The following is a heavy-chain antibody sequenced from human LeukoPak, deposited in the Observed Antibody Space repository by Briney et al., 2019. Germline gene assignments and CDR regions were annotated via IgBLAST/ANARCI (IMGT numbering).Heavy chain of an antibody. CDR3: ARDPSHLWLDY. CDR1: GFTFSTYG. D-gene: IGHD3-10*01. Sequence: PGRSLRVSCAAPGFTFSTYGMHWVRQAPGKGLEWVAVIWYDGSNKYYADSVKGRFTISRDNSKNTLYLQMNSLRAEDTAVYYCARDPSHLWLDYWGQGTLVTVSS. V-gene: IGHV3-33*01. J-gene: IGHJ4*02. CDR2: IWYDGSNK.